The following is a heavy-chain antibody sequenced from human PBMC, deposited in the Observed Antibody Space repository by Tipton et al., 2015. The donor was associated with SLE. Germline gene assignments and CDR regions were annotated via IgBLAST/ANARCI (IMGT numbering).Heavy chain of an antibody. Sequence: QLVQSGPEVKKPGASVKVSCKASGYTFTSYYMHWVRQAPGQGLEWMGIINPSGDSTSFAQKFQGRVTMTRDTSTDTAYMELSSLRSEDTAVYYCATVLHSGSYYFDYWGQGTLVTVSS. CDR1: GYTFTSYY. J-gene: IGHJ4*02. CDR3: ATVLHSGSYYFDY. D-gene: IGHD1-26*01. V-gene: IGHV1-46*01. CDR2: INPSGDST.